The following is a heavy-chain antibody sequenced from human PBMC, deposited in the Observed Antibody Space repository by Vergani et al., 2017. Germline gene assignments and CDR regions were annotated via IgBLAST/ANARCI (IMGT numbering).Heavy chain of an antibody. CDR2: ISGSGGST. V-gene: IGHV3-23*04. CDR3: ARVFALGVGTPAFDI. D-gene: IGHD1-1*01. Sequence: EVQLVESGGGLVQPGGSLRLSCAASGFTFSSYAMSWVRQAPGKGLEWVSAISGSGGSTYYADSVKGRFTISRDNAKNSLYLQMNSLRAEDTAVYYCARVFALGVGTPAFDIWGQGTMVTVSS. J-gene: IGHJ3*02. CDR1: GFTFSSYA.